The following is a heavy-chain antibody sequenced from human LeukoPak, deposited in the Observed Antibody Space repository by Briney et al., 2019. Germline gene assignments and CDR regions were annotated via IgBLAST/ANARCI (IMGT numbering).Heavy chain of an antibody. CDR2: INPSGGST. J-gene: IGHJ4*02. CDR1: GYTFTSYY. D-gene: IGHD5-18*01. V-gene: IGHV1-46*01. Sequence: ASVKVSCKASGYTFTSYYMHWVRQAPGQRLEWMGIINPSGGSTSYAQKFQGRVTMTRDTSTSTVYMELSSLRSEDTAVYYCAREGGRGYRQSGIDYWGQGTLVTVSS. CDR3: AREGGRGYRQSGIDY.